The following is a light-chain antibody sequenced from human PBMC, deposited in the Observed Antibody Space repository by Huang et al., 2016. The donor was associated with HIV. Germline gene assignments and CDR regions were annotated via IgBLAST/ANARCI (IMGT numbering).Light chain of an antibody. Sequence: DIVMTQSPFSLPVSPGEPASISCRSSQNLLHSNGYNYLDWYLKKPGQSPQLLIYLGSNRASGVPDRFSGSGSGTNFTLKITRVEADDVGVYYCMQALQTPFTFGPGTKVDIK. CDR2: LGS. J-gene: IGKJ3*01. CDR3: MQALQTPFT. CDR1: QNLLHSNGYNY. V-gene: IGKV2-28*01.